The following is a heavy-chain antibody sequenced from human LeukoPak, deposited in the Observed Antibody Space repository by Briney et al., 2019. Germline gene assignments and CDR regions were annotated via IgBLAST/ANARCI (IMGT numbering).Heavy chain of an antibody. CDR2: ISSSSSYI. J-gene: IGHJ4*02. V-gene: IGHV3-21*01. CDR1: GFTFSSYS. D-gene: IGHD6-19*01. Sequence: PGGSLRLSCAASGFTFSSYSMNWVRQAPGKGLEWVSSISSSSSYIYYADSVKGRFTISRDNAKNSLYLQMNSLRAEDTAVYYCARFRQWREPADYWGQGTLVTVPS. CDR3: ARFRQWREPADY.